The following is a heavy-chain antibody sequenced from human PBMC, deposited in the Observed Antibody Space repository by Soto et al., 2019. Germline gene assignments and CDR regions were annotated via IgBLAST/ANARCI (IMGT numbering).Heavy chain of an antibody. CDR2: IIPMFGTA. J-gene: IGHJ4*02. CDR3: ARDLPPVDS. V-gene: IGHV1-69*12. Sequence: QVQLVQSGAEVKKPESSVKVSCKAPGGTFSTYAISWVRQAPGQGLEWMGGIIPMFGTANYAQRFQDRVTITADESTNTVYMELSSLRPEDTAVYYCARDLPPVDSWGQGTLITVSS. CDR1: GGTFSTYA.